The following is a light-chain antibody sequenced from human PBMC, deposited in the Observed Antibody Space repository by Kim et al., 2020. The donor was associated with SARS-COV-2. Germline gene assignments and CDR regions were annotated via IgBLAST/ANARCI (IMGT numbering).Light chain of an antibody. CDR2: HNN. J-gene: IGLJ3*02. CDR1: SSNIGAGYD. V-gene: IGLV1-40*01. Sequence: QSALTQPPSVSGAPGQRVTISCTGSSSNIGAGYDVHWYQQLPGTAPKLLIYHNNNRPSGVPDRFSDSKSGTSASLAITGLQAEDEADYYCQSYDISLSGSKVFGGGTQLTVL. CDR3: QSYDISLSGSKV.